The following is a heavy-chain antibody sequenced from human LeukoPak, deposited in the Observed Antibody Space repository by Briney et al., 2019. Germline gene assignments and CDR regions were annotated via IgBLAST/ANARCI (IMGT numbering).Heavy chain of an antibody. CDR1: GGSISSYY. D-gene: IGHD1-26*01. CDR3: ARGEVVGATMGVDY. V-gene: IGHV4-59*08. CDR2: IYYSGST. J-gene: IGHJ4*02. Sequence: ASETLSLTCTVSGGSISSYYWSWIRQPPGKGLEWIGYIYYSGSTNYNPSLKSRVTISVDTSKNQFSLKLSSVTAADTAVYYCARGEVVGATMGVDYWGQGTLVTVSS.